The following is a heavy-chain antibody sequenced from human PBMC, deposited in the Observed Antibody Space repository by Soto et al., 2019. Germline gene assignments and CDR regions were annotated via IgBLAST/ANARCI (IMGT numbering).Heavy chain of an antibody. CDR3: ARDFVQSKVPYYGMDV. CDR2: INAGNGNT. Sequence: ASVKVSCKASGYTFTSYAMHWVRQAPGQRLEWMGWINAGNGNTKYSQKFQGRVTITRDTSASTAYMELSSLRSEDTAVYYCARDFVQSKVPYYGMDVRGQGTTVTVSS. CDR1: GYTFTSYA. J-gene: IGHJ6*02. D-gene: IGHD1-1*01. V-gene: IGHV1-3*01.